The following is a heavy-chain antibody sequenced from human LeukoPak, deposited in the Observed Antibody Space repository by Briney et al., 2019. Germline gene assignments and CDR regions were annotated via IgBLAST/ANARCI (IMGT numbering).Heavy chain of an antibody. D-gene: IGHD5-18*01. CDR3: ARLKGTAMVDY. J-gene: IGHJ4*02. CDR1: GGSINSYY. V-gene: IGHV4-59*01. Sequence: SETLSLTCTVSGGSINSYYWTWIRQPPGKGLEWIGHIYSSGSTVYNPSLESRVTISIDTSKNQFSLKLRSVSAADTAVYSCARLKGTAMVDYWGQGTLVTVSS. CDR2: IYSSGST.